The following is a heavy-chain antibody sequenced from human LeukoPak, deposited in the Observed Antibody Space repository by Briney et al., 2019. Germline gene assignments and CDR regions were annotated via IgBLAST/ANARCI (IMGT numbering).Heavy chain of an antibody. CDR3: ARGRRKGGYSGYGDYFDY. CDR2: IYYSGST. Sequence: PSETLSLTCAVSGGSISSNSYYWGWIRQPPGKGLEWIGSIYYSGSTYYNPSLKSRVTISVDTSKNQFSLKLSSVTAADTAVYYCARGRRKGGYSGYGDYFDYWGQGTLVTVSS. J-gene: IGHJ4*02. D-gene: IGHD5-12*01. V-gene: IGHV4-39*01. CDR1: GGSISSNSYY.